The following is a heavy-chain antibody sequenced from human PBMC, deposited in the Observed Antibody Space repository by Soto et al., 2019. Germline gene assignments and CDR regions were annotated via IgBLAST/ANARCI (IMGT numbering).Heavy chain of an antibody. V-gene: IGHV5-51*01. Sequence: GESLKISCKASGYSITSYWIAWVRQMPGQGLEWMGIIFPDDSDTRYSPSFQGQVTISADKSISTAYVQWSSLKASDTAMYYCTRGGVATRTFDDWGQGTRVTVAS. CDR3: TRGGVATRTFDD. D-gene: IGHD3-3*01. CDR1: GYSITSYW. J-gene: IGHJ4*02. CDR2: IFPDDSDT.